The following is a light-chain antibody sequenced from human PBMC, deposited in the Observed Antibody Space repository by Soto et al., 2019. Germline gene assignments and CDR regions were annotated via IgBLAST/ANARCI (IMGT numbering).Light chain of an antibody. CDR3: GTWDSSLSAV. Sequence: QSVLTQPPSVSAAPEQKVTISCSGSSSNIGNNYVSWYQQLPGTAPKLLIYDNNKRPSGIPDRFSGSKSGTSATLGITGLQTGDEADYHCGTWDSSLSAVFGTGTKLTVL. CDR1: SSNIGNNY. J-gene: IGLJ1*01. V-gene: IGLV1-51*01. CDR2: DNN.